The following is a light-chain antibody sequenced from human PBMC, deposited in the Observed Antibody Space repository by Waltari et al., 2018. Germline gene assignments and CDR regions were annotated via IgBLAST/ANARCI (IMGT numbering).Light chain of an antibody. CDR2: EVN. V-gene: IGLV2-8*01. Sequence: QSALTQPPSASGSHGQSVTISCTGTSGDVATFDYVSWYQQQPGNAPKLLLYEVNKRPSGVPDRFSGSKSGTTASLTISGRRAEDEADFYCSSYAHSDKALFGGGTRVSV. CDR1: SGDVATFDY. J-gene: IGLJ1*01. CDR3: SSYAHSDKAL.